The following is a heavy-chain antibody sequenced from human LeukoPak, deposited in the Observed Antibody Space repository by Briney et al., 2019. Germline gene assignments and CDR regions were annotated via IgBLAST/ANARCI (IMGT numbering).Heavy chain of an antibody. D-gene: IGHD2-15*01. Sequence: SVKVSCKASGGTFSSYAISWVRQAPGQGLEWMGGIIPIFGTANYAQKFQGRVTITADESTSTAYMELSSLRSEDTAVYYCARGGYCSGGSCYAIFDYWGQGTLVTVSS. CDR3: ARGGYCSGGSCYAIFDY. V-gene: IGHV1-69*13. CDR1: GGTFSSYA. CDR2: IIPIFGTA. J-gene: IGHJ4*02.